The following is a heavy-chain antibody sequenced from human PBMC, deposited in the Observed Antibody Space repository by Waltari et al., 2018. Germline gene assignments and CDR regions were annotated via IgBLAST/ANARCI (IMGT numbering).Heavy chain of an antibody. Sequence: QVQLQESGPGLVKPSETLSLTCTVSGGSISSYYWSWIRQPPGKGLEWIGYIYYSGSTNYTPSLKSRVTISVDTSKNQFSLKLSSVTAADTAVYYCARGGQYYDSSDWFDPWGQGTLVTVSS. D-gene: IGHD3-22*01. CDR1: GGSISSYY. CDR2: IYYSGST. V-gene: IGHV4-59*01. CDR3: ARGGQYYDSSDWFDP. J-gene: IGHJ5*02.